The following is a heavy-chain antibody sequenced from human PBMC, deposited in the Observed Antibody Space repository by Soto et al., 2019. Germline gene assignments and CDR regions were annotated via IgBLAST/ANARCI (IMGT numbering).Heavy chain of an antibody. CDR2: ISGSGGST. CDR1: GFTFSSYA. J-gene: IGHJ4*02. V-gene: IGHV3-23*01. CDR3: AKTGGSSGWFRGTDYFDY. Sequence: GGSLRLSCAASGFTFSSYAMSWVRQAPGKGLEWVSAISGSGGSTYYADSVKGRFTISRDNSKNTLYLQMNSLRAEDTAVYYCAKTGGSSGWFRGTDYFDYWGQGTLVTVSS. D-gene: IGHD6-19*01.